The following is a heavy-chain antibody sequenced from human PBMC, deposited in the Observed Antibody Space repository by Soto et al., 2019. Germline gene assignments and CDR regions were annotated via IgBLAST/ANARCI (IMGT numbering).Heavy chain of an antibody. CDR1: GFSFSSNW. Sequence: PGGSLRLSCAASGFSFSSNWMTWVRQAPGKGLEWVANIKQDGSEKYYVDSVKGRFTISRDNAKNPLYLQMNSLRAEDTAVYYCARGSRPTSFWGQGTLVTVSS. V-gene: IGHV3-7*01. J-gene: IGHJ4*02. CDR3: ARGSRPTSF. D-gene: IGHD1-26*01. CDR2: IKQDGSEK.